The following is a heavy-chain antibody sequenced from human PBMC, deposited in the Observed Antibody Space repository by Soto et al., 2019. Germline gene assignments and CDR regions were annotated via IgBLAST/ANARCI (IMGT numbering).Heavy chain of an antibody. CDR3: AKDLGIYAFDI. CDR1: GFTFSNYG. CDR2: ISYDGSNK. J-gene: IGHJ3*02. V-gene: IGHV3-30*18. Sequence: QVQLVESGGGVVQPGRSLRLSCAASGFTFSNYGIHWVRQAPGKGLEWVAVISYDGSNKYYADSVKGRFTISRDNSKNTLYLQMNSLTAEDTAVYFCAKDLGIYAFDIWGQGTMVTVSS. D-gene: IGHD7-27*01.